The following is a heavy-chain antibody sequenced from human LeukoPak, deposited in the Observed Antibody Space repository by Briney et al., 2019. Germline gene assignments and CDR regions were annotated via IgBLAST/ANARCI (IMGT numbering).Heavy chain of an antibody. J-gene: IGHJ5*02. D-gene: IGHD3-3*01. CDR2: INHSGST. CDR1: GGSFSGYY. V-gene: IGHV4-34*01. Sequence: SETLSLTCAVYGGSFSGYYWSWIRQPPGEGLEWIGEINHSGSTNYNPSLKSRVTISVDTSKNQFSLKLSSVTAADTAVYYCARGPSILRFLEWFRQYWFDPWGQGTLVTVSS. CDR3: ARGPSILRFLEWFRQYWFDP.